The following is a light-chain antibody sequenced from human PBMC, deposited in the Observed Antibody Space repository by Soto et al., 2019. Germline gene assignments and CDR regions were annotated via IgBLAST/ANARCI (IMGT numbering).Light chain of an antibody. Sequence: QSVLTQPPSVSGSPGQSVTISCTGTSSDVGSYNRVSWYQQPPGTAPKVIIYEVSNRPSGVPDRFSGSKSGNTASLTISGLQPEDEADYYCYSFTSRKTYVFGTGTKVTVL. CDR3: YSFTSRKTYV. V-gene: IGLV2-18*02. CDR1: SSDVGSYNR. CDR2: EVS. J-gene: IGLJ1*01.